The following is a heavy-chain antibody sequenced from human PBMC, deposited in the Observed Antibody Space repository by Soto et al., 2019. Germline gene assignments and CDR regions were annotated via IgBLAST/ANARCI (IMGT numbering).Heavy chain of an antibody. J-gene: IGHJ4*02. V-gene: IGHV3-48*01. CDR3: ARAFCSGGSCYPYYFDC. CDR1: GFTFSSYS. CDR2: ISSSSSTI. Sequence: PGGSLRLSCAASGFTFSSYSMNWVRQAPGKGLEWVSYISSSSSTIYYADSVKGRFTISRDNAKNSLYLQMNSLRAEDTAVYYCARAFCSGGSCYPYYFDCWGQGTLVTVSS. D-gene: IGHD2-15*01.